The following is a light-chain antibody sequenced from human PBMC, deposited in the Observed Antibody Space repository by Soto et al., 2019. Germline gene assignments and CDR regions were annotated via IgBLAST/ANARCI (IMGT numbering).Light chain of an antibody. V-gene: IGLV1-40*01. J-gene: IGLJ2*01. CDR3: QSYDSSLSGYVL. Sequence: QSVLTQPPSVSGAPGQRVTISCTGSSSNIGAGYDVHWYQHLPGTAPKFLIYGDSNRPSGVPDRFSGSKSGTSASLAITGLQAEDEADYYCQSYDSSLSGYVLFGGGTKVTVL. CDR2: GDS. CDR1: SSNIGAGYD.